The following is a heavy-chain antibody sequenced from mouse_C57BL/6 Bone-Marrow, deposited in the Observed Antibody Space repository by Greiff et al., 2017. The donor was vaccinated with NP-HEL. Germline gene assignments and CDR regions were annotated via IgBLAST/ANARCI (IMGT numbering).Heavy chain of an antibody. J-gene: IGHJ2*01. CDR3: AREIYDGYYADYFDY. Sequence: VQLQQPGAELVKPGASVKLSCKASGYTFTSYWMHWVKQRPGQGLEWIGMIHPNSGSTNYNEKFKSKATLTVDKSSSTAYMQLSSLTSEDSAVYYCAREIYDGYYADYFDYWGQGTTLTVSS. D-gene: IGHD2-3*01. V-gene: IGHV1-64*01. CDR2: IHPNSGST. CDR1: GYTFTSYW.